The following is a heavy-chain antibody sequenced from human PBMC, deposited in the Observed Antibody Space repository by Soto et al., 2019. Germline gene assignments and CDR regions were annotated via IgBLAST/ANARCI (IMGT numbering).Heavy chain of an antibody. J-gene: IGHJ4*02. CDR2: VYYSGST. Sequence: PSETLSLTCAVSGYSISNGDYWGWIRQAPGKGLEWIGSVYYSGSTHYEPSLRGRIAISVDTLKNQFSLRLPSVTAADTAMYFCARNTSTYFDSWGQGIPVTVPS. CDR3: ARNTSTYFDS. V-gene: IGHV4-38-2*01. CDR1: GYSISNGDY.